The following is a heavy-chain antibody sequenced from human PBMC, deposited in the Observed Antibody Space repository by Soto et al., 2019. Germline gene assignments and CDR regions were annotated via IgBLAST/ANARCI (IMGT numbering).Heavy chain of an antibody. CDR1: VFTFIDHA. V-gene: IGHV3-23*01. CDR3: VKEGKMGVEGFDF. Sequence: PGWSLSLSCATSVFTFIDHAMHWVRQAPGEGLEWVSGIRGDLVTTPYADSVKGRFTISRDNSKNTLYLQMNSLRAEDTAIYYCVKEGKMGVEGFDFWGQGTLVTVSS. D-gene: IGHD1-26*01. CDR2: IRGDLVTT. J-gene: IGHJ4*02.